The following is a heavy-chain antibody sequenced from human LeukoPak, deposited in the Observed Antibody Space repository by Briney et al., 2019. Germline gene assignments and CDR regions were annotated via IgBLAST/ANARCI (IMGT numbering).Heavy chain of an antibody. CDR3: ARDAYCHSITCFDY. D-gene: IGHD2/OR15-2a*01. CDR1: GFTFSSYT. V-gene: IGHV3-21*01. CDR2: ISGGSAYI. J-gene: IGHJ4*02. Sequence: GGYLRLSCAASGFTFSSYTMNWVRQAPGKGLEWVSSISGGSAYIYYADSLKGRFTISRDNTKNSVYLQMNGLRAEHTAIYYCARDAYCHSITCFDYWGQGTLVTVSS.